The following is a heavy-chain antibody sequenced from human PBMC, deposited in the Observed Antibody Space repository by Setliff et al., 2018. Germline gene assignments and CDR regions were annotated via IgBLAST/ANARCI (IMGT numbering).Heavy chain of an antibody. CDR3: ASSSGWIPWIQH. Sequence: PGESLKISCAASGFTFSRYAMNWVRQTPGKGLEWVSYISASSAYIYYADSVKGRFTISRDNAKNSLFLQMNNLRAEDTALYYCASSSGWIPWIQHWGPGTLVTVSS. J-gene: IGHJ1*01. CDR1: GFTFSRYA. V-gene: IGHV3-21*05. CDR2: ISASSAYI. D-gene: IGHD3-10*01.